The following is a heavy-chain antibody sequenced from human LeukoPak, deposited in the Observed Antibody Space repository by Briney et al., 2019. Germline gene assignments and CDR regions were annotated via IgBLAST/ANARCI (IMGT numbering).Heavy chain of an antibody. J-gene: IGHJ3*02. Sequence: PGRSLRLSCAASGLTFDDFTMHWVRQVPGKGLEWVSGISWNSEDIDYADSVKGRFTISRDNAKNSLYLQMNSLRAEDTALYYCAKDISSSPHAFDIWGQGTMVTVSS. V-gene: IGHV3-9*01. D-gene: IGHD6-13*01. CDR3: AKDISSSPHAFDI. CDR1: GLTFDDFT. CDR2: ISWNSEDI.